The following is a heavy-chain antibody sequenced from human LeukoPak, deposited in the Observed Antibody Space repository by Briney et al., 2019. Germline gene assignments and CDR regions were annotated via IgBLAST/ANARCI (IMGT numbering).Heavy chain of an antibody. CDR1: GFTFRNYA. D-gene: IGHD3-16*02. V-gene: IGHV3-23*01. CDR3: AKEADYVWGSYRPYYFDY. CDR2: ISGSGGST. Sequence: GGSLRLSCAASGFTFRNYAMSWVRQAPGKGLGWVSGISGSGGSTNYADSVKGRFTISRDNSKNTLYLQINSLRAKDTAVYYCAKEADYVWGSYRPYYFDYWGQGILVTVSS. J-gene: IGHJ4*02.